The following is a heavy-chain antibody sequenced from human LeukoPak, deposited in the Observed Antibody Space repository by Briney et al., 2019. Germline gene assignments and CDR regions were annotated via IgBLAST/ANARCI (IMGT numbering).Heavy chain of an antibody. V-gene: IGHV3-21*01. CDR1: GFTFSSYS. D-gene: IGHD6-13*01. J-gene: IGHJ4*02. CDR3: ARVLQAAGTGFDY. CDR2: ISSSSSYI. Sequence: PGGSLLLSCAASGFTFSSYSMNWVRQAPGKGLEWVSSISSSSSYIYYADSVKGRFTISRDNAKNSLYLQMNSLRAEDTAVYYCARVLQAAGTGFDYWGQGTLVTVSS.